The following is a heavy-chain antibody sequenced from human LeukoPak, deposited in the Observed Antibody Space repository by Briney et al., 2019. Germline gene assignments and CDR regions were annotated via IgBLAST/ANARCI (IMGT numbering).Heavy chain of an antibody. Sequence: ASVKVSCKASGYTFTSYGISWVRQAPGQGLEWMGWISAYNGNTNYAQKLQGRVTMTTDTSTSPAYMELRSLKTDGTAVYYCAINENYGGNWFDPWGQGTLVTVSS. D-gene: IGHD4-23*01. V-gene: IGHV1-18*01. CDR3: AINENYGGNWFDP. CDR2: ISAYNGNT. J-gene: IGHJ5*02. CDR1: GYTFTSYG.